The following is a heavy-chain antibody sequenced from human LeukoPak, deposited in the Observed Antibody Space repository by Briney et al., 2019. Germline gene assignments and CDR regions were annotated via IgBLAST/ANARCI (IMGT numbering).Heavy chain of an antibody. CDR2: MFISGSP. J-gene: IGHJ4*02. D-gene: IGHD6-6*01. CDR1: GGSISDNY. V-gene: IGHV4-4*07. CDR3: ARGRDSSSTFDY. Sequence: SETLSLTCSVSGGSISDNYWTWIRQPAGKGLEWIGRMFISGSPNYNPSLNSRVTMSLDTSNNQFSLRLSSVTAADTAVYYCARGRDSSSTFDYWGQGILDTVSS.